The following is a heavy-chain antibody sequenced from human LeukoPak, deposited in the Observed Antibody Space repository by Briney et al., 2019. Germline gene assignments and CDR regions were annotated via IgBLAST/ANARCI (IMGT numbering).Heavy chain of an antibody. CDR1: GFTFSNHE. Sequence: GGSLRLSCAASGFTFSNHEMNWVRQAPGKGLEWVSSIDSSGTTIYYADSVKGRFTISRDNAKNSLFLQMNSLRAEDTAVYYCARGATLHIDYWGQGTLVTVSS. J-gene: IGHJ4*02. V-gene: IGHV3-48*03. CDR2: IDSSGTTI. CDR3: ARGATLHIDY.